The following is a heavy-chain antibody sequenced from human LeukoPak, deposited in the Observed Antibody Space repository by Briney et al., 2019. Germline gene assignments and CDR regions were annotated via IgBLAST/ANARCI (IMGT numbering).Heavy chain of an antibody. Sequence: ASVKVFCKASGYTCPSSFMHWARQKPGQRPQWMGIINPTGGSTTYAQKFQGRVTMTRDTSTSTVYMELSSLRFDDTAVYYCARTAARRFDYWGQGTLVTVSS. J-gene: IGHJ4*02. CDR2: INPTGGST. CDR3: ARTAARRFDY. V-gene: IGHV1-46*01. D-gene: IGHD6-6*01. CDR1: GYTCPSSF.